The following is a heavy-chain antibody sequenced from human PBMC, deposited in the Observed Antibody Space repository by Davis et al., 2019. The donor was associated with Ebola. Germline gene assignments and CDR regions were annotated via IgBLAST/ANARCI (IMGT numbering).Heavy chain of an antibody. CDR2: INHSGST. Sequence: MPSETLSPTCAVYGGSFSGYYWSWIRQPPGKGLEWIGEINHSGSTNYNPSLKSRVTISVDTSKNQFSLKLSSVTAADTAVYYCARALAVAGRDPPGYWGQGTLVTVSS. CDR1: GGSFSGYY. J-gene: IGHJ4*02. CDR3: ARALAVAGRDPPGY. V-gene: IGHV4-34*01. D-gene: IGHD6-19*01.